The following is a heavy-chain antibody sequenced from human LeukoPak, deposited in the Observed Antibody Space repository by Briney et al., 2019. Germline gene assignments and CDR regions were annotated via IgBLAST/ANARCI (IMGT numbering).Heavy chain of an antibody. V-gene: IGHV3-23*01. CDR1: GFNFNSYA. CDR2: ISGSGGTT. D-gene: IGHD4-17*01. CDR3: TAGDYGDYPH. J-gene: IGHJ4*02. Sequence: PGGSLRLSCAVSGFNFNSYAMSWVRQAPGKGLEWVSAISGSGGTTSYADSVKGRFTISRDNSKNTVYLQMNSLRAEDTAVYYSTAGDYGDYPHWGQGTLVTVSS.